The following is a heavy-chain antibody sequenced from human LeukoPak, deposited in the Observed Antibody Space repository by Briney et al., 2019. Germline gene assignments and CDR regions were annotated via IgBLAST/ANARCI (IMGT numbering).Heavy chain of an antibody. Sequence: ASVKVSCKASGYTFTSYGISWVRQAPGQGLAWMGWINPYNGNTNYAQNPQGRATMTSDTSTSTAYMELRSLRSDDTAVYYCAREDIVVVPAALNIWGQGTMVTVSS. V-gene: IGHV1-18*01. CDR3: AREDIVVVPAALNI. CDR2: INPYNGNT. J-gene: IGHJ3*02. CDR1: GYTFTSYG. D-gene: IGHD2-2*01.